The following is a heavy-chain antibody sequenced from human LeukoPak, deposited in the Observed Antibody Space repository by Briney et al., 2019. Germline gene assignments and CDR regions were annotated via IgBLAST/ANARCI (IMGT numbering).Heavy chain of an antibody. J-gene: IGHJ4*02. CDR3: ARGAFYDY. Sequence: PGGSLRLSCAASEFTFSSSEMNWVRQAPGKGLEWVTTISESGSSTYYADSVKGRFTISRDNSKNTLYVQMNSLRAEDTAVYFCARGAFYDYWGQGTLVTVSS. CDR2: ISESGSST. V-gene: IGHV3-23*01. CDR1: EFTFSSSE. D-gene: IGHD2/OR15-2a*01.